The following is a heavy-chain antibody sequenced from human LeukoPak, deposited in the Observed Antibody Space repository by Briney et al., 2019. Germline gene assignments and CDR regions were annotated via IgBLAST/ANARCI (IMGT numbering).Heavy chain of an antibody. CDR3: ARRLSDYYDSSGSELDY. CDR1: GGSISSYY. CDR2: IYYSGST. V-gene: IGHV4-59*01. D-gene: IGHD3-22*01. J-gene: IGHJ4*02. Sequence: SETLSLTCTVSGGSISSYYWSWIRQPPGKGLEWIGYIYYSGSTNYNPSLKSRVTISVDTSKNQFSLKLSSVTAADTAVYYCARRLSDYYDSSGSELDYWGQGTLVTVSS.